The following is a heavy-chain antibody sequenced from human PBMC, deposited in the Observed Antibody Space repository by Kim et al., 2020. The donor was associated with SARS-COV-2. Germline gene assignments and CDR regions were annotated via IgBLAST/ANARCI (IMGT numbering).Heavy chain of an antibody. J-gene: IGHJ4*02. CDR1: GGSVSSGSYY. CDR2: IYYSGST. V-gene: IGHV4-61*01. CDR3: ARGLRILTGYYLRWEGYYFDY. D-gene: IGHD3-9*01. Sequence: SETLSLTCTVSGGSVSSGSYYWSWIRQPPGKGLEWIGYIYYSGSTNYNPSLKSRVTISVDTSKNQFSLKLSSVTAADTAVYYCARGLRILTGYYLRWEGYYFDYWGQGTLVTVSS.